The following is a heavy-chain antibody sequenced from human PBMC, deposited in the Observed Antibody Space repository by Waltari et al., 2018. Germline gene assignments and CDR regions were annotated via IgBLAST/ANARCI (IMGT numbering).Heavy chain of an antibody. D-gene: IGHD5-12*01. V-gene: IGHV4-61*02. J-gene: IGHJ5*02. CDR2: IYTSGST. CDR3: ARERWLQFDH. Sequence: QVQLQESGPGLVKPSQTLSLTCTVSGGSISSGSYYWSWIRQPAGKGLEWIGRIYTSGSTNYNPSLKSRVTISVDTSKNQFSLKLSSVTAADTAVYYCARERWLQFDHWGQGTLVIVSS. CDR1: GGSISSGSYY.